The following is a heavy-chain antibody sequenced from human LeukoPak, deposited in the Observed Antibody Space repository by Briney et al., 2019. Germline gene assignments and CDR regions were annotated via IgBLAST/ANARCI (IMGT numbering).Heavy chain of an antibody. D-gene: IGHD3-16*01. V-gene: IGHV3-66*02. Sequence: GGSLRLSCAASGFTVSSNYMSWVRQAPGEGLEWVSVIYNTGATYYAESVKGRFTISRDNSKNTVYVQMNSLRAEDTAVYYCVGSLWGYQFDYWGQGILVTVSS. CDR2: IYNTGAT. CDR3: VGSLWGYQFDY. J-gene: IGHJ4*02. CDR1: GFTVSSNY.